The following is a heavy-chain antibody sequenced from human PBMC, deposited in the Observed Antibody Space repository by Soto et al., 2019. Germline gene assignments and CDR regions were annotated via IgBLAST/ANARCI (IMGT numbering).Heavy chain of an antibody. CDR1: GYAFTSYG. D-gene: IGHD3-22*01. CDR3: ARDPGYYDSSGYYSTAYYYYYYGMDV. J-gene: IGHJ6*02. Sequence: ASVKVSCKASGYAFTSYGISWVRQAPGQGLEWMGWISAYNGNTNYAQKLQGRVTMTTDTSTSTAYMELRSLRSDDTAVYYCARDPGYYDSSGYYSTAYYYYYYGMDVWGQGTTVTVSS. CDR2: ISAYNGNT. V-gene: IGHV1-18*01.